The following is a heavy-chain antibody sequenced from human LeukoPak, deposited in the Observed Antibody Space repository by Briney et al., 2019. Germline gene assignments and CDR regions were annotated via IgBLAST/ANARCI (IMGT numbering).Heavy chain of an antibody. V-gene: IGHV3-21*04. Sequence: GGSLRLSCAASGFTFSSYSMNWVRQAPGKGLEWVSSISSSSYIYYADSVKGRFTISRDSSKSTLYMQMNSLRAEDTAIYFCAKAYFDWLLSPSYYFDYWGQGTLVTVSS. D-gene: IGHD3-9*01. CDR3: AKAYFDWLLSPSYYFDY. J-gene: IGHJ4*02. CDR2: ISSSSYI. CDR1: GFTFSSYS.